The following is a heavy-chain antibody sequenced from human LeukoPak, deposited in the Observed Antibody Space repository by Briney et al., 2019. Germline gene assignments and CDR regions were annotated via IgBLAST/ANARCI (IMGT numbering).Heavy chain of an antibody. J-gene: IGHJ5*02. CDR2: IIPIFGTV. CDR3: ARVWEEGYYGSGSYVSWFDP. V-gene: IGHV1-69*05. D-gene: IGHD3-10*01. Sequence: GASVKVSCKASVGTFSSYAISWVRQAPGQGLEWMGGIIPIFGTVNYAQKFQGRVTITTDESTSTAYMELSSLRSEDTAVYYCARVWEEGYYGSGSYVSWFDPWGQGTLVTVSS. CDR1: VGTFSSYA.